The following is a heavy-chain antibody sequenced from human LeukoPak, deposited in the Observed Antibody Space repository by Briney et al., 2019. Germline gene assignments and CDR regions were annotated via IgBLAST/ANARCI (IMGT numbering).Heavy chain of an antibody. J-gene: IGHJ4*02. CDR1: GFTFSSYA. CDR2: ISGNGDNT. CDR3: AKDLARQDCRRGSCYPFNY. Sequence: PGGSLRLSCAASGFTFSSYAMTWVRQAPGKGLEWVSEISGNGDNTYYADSVKGRFTISRDNSKNTLYLQMNSLRAEDTAVYYCAKDLARQDCRRGSCYPFNYWGQGTLVTVPS. V-gene: IGHV3-23*01. D-gene: IGHD2-15*01.